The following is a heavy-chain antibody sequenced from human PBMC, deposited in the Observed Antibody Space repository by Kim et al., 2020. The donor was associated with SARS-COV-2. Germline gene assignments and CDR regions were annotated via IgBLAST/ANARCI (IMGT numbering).Heavy chain of an antibody. V-gene: IGHV7-4-1*02. D-gene: IGHD6-19*01. J-gene: IGHJ6*02. CDR1: GYTFTSYA. CDR2: INTNTGNP. Sequence: ASVKVSCKASGYTFTSYAMNWVRQAPGQGLEWMGWINTNTGNPTYAQGFTGRFVFSLDTSVSTAYLQISSLKAEDTAVYYCARGAPRRVAVGPSDYYYYGMDVWGQGTTVTVSS. CDR3: ARGAPRRVAVGPSDYYYYGMDV.